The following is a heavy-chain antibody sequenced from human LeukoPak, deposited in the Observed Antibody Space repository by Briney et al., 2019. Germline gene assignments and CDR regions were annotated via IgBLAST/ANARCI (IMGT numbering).Heavy chain of an antibody. Sequence: NPGGSLRLSCAASGFTLSDYYMSWFRQAPGKGLEWVSYSSSSGSTIYYADSVKGRFAISRDNAKNSLYLQMTSLRAEDTAVYYCARRRDFIDYWGQGTLVTVSS. CDR2: SSSSGSTI. V-gene: IGHV3-11*01. CDR1: GFTLSDYY. CDR3: ARRRDFIDY. J-gene: IGHJ4*02. D-gene: IGHD3/OR15-3a*01.